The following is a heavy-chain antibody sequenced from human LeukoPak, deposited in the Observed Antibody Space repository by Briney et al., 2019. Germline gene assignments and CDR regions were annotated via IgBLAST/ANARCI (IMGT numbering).Heavy chain of an antibody. Sequence: GGSLRPSCAASGFTFSSYAMSWVRQAPGKGLEWVSAISGSGGSTYYADSVKGRFTISRDNSKNTLYLQMNSLRAEDTAVYYCARGPGLRFLEWLFTFFDYWGQGTLVTVSS. V-gene: IGHV3-23*01. CDR2: ISGSGGST. CDR1: GFTFSSYA. J-gene: IGHJ4*02. CDR3: ARGPGLRFLEWLFTFFDY. D-gene: IGHD3-3*01.